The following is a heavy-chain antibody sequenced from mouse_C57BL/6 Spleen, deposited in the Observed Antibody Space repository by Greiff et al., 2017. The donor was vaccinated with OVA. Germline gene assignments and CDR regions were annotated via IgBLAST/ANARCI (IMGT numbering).Heavy chain of an antibody. CDR3: AREGYYYGSRGYFDV. CDR1: GYTFTSYW. Sequence: VQLQQPGAELVMPGASVKLSCKASGYTFTSYWMHWVKQRPGQGLEWIGEIDPSDSYTNYNQKFKGKSTLTVDKSSSTAYMQLSSLTSEDSAVYYCAREGYYYGSRGYFDVWGTGTTVTVSS. D-gene: IGHD1-1*01. CDR2: IDPSDSYT. J-gene: IGHJ1*03. V-gene: IGHV1-69*01.